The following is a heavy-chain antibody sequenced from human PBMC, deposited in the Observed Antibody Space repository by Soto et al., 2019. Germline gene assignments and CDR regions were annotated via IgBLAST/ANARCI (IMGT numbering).Heavy chain of an antibody. CDR2: VSYDGDDQ. CDR3: ARASYFSEKTAYYAKSFKWFDP. V-gene: IGHV3-30-3*01. J-gene: IGHJ5*02. Sequence: GSLRLSCAASGFTFIGSEIHCVRHSAFKCLEWVAFVSYDGDDQYYADSVKGRFTVSRDNSGNTLHLQMDSLRPEDTAFYYCARASYFSEKTAYYAKSFKWFDPWGQGTLVTVSS. D-gene: IGHD3-9*01. CDR1: GFTFIGSE.